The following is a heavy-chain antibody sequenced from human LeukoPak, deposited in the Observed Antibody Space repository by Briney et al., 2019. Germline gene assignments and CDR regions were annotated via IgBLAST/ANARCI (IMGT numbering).Heavy chain of an antibody. Sequence: ASETLSLTCTVSGGSISSYYWSWIRQPPGKGLEWIGYSYYSGSTNYNPSLKSRVTISVDTSKNQFSLKLSSVTAADTAVYYCARVLVGYYYGMDVWGQGTTVTVSS. J-gene: IGHJ6*02. D-gene: IGHD1-26*01. CDR3: ARVLVGYYYGMDV. CDR1: GGSISSYY. CDR2: SYYSGST. V-gene: IGHV4-59*01.